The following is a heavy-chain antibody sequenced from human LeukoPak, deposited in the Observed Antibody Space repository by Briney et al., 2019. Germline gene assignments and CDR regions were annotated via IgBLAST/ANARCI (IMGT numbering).Heavy chain of an antibody. Sequence: VSLKVSCKASGYTFTGYHMHWVRQAPGQGLEWMGWINPNSGGTKYAQKFQGRVTLTRDTSITTAYMELNRLRSDDTAVYYCATEDEFGTSQFDFWGQGTLVTVSS. CDR2: INPNSGGT. CDR1: GYTFTGYH. J-gene: IGHJ4*02. CDR3: ATEDEFGTSQFDF. D-gene: IGHD3-16*01. V-gene: IGHV1-2*02.